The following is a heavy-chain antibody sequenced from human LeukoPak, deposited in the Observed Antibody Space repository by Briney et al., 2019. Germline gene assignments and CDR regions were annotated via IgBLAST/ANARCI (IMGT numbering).Heavy chain of an antibody. V-gene: IGHV4-30-2*01. CDR2: IYHSGST. CDR3: ASGAGFLVDAFDI. J-gene: IGHJ3*02. Sequence: PSETLSLTCTVSGGSISSGGYYWSWIRQPPGKGLEWIGYIYHSGSTYYNPSLKSRVTISVDRSKNQFSLKLSSVTAADTAVYYCASGAGFLVDAFDIWGQGTMVTVSS. D-gene: IGHD3-3*01. CDR1: GGSISSGGYY.